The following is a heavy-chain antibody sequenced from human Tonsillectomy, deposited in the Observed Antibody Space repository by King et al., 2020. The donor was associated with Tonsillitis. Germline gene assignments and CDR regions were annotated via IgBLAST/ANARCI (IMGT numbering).Heavy chain of an antibody. CDR2: IYYSGST. CDR1: GGSISSSSYY. J-gene: IGHJ4*02. Sequence: QLQESGPGLVKPSETLSLTCTVSGGSISSSSYYWGWIRQPPGKGLEWIGSIYYSGSTYYNPSLKSRVTISVDTSKNQFSLKLSSVTAADTAVYYCARQEVCSGGSCYSPLDYCGQGTLVTVSS. D-gene: IGHD2-15*01. V-gene: IGHV4-39*07. CDR3: ARQEVCSGGSCYSPLDY.